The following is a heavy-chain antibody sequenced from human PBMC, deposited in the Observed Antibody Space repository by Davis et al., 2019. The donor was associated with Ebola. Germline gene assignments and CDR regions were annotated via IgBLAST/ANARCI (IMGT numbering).Heavy chain of an antibody. CDR3: ARDRWLSY. V-gene: IGHV3-30-3*01. D-gene: IGHD4-23*01. J-gene: IGHJ4*02. CDR1: GFTFSSYA. Sequence: PGGSLRLSCAASGFTFSSYAIHWVRQAPGKGLDWVAVISYDGSTEYYADSVRGRFTISRDNSKNTLYLQMNSLRAEDTALYYCARDRWLSYWGQGTLVTVSS. CDR2: ISYDGSTE.